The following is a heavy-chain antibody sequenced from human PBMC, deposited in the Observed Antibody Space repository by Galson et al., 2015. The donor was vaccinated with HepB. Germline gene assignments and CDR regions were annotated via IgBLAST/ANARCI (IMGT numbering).Heavy chain of an antibody. CDR1: GFTFTNYA. Sequence: SLRLSCAASGFTFTNYAMTWVRQAPGKGLEWVASLTGSVGTTYSADSVQGRFTISRDISTNTMYLQMNSLRAEDTAMYYCAKVRTVGTYYWYFDLWGRGTLVTVSS. J-gene: IGHJ2*01. CDR3: AKVRTVGTYYWYFDL. V-gene: IGHV3-23*01. D-gene: IGHD4-23*01. CDR2: LTGSVGTT.